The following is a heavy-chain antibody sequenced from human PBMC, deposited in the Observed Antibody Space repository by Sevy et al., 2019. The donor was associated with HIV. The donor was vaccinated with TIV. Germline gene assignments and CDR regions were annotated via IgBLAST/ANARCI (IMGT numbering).Heavy chain of an antibody. Sequence: GGSLRLSCVASGFTFSDHYMEWVRQAPGKGLEWVGRTRNKADGYTAEYAGHVKGRFTIARDESKDSLYVQMNSLKAEDRAVYYCATHAGIAAAGRVFDYWGQGTLVTVSS. CDR2: TRNKADGYTA. CDR3: ATHAGIAAAGRVFDY. J-gene: IGHJ4*02. V-gene: IGHV3-72*01. D-gene: IGHD6-13*01. CDR1: GFTFSDHY.